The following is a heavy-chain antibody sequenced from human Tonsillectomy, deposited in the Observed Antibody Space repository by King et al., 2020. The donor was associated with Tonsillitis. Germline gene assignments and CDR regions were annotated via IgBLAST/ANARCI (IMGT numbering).Heavy chain of an antibody. CDR1: GFTFNSFG. CDR3: AKDYYDSGSYYPIDY. CDR2: ISYDGTKK. V-gene: IGHV3-30*18. Sequence: VQLVESGGGVVQPGRSLRLSCAASGFTFNSFGMHWVRQAPGKGLEWVAVISYDGTKKIYADSVKGRFTVSRDNYKSTLYLQMNSLRAEDTAVYYCAKDYYDSGSYYPIDYWGQGTLVTVSS. D-gene: IGHD3-10*01. J-gene: IGHJ4*02.